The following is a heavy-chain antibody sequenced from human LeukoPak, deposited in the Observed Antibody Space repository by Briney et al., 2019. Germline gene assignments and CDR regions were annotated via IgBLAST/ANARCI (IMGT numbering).Heavy chain of an antibody. J-gene: IGHJ4*02. CDR2: ISGSGGST. Sequence: GGSLRLSCAASGFTFSSYAMSWVRQAPGKGLEWVSAISGSGGSTYYADSVKGRFTISRDNSKNTLYLQMNSLRAEDTAVYYCAKDPSITIFGVVTNDYWGQGTLVTVSS. CDR3: AKDPSITIFGVVTNDY. V-gene: IGHV3-23*01. CDR1: GFTFSSYA. D-gene: IGHD3-3*01.